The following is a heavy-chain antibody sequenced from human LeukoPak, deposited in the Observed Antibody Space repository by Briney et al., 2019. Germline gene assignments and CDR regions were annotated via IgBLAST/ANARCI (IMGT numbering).Heavy chain of an antibody. CDR2: ISGSSSYI. Sequence: GGSLRLSCAGSGFTFRTSSLNWVRQAPGKGLEWVSSISGSSSYIFYADSVKGRFTISRDNAKNSVYLQMNSLRAEDTAVYYCAREGYSSGWPEYWGQGTLVTVSS. V-gene: IGHV3-21*01. CDR3: AREGYSSGWPEY. J-gene: IGHJ4*02. D-gene: IGHD6-19*01. CDR1: GFTFRTSS.